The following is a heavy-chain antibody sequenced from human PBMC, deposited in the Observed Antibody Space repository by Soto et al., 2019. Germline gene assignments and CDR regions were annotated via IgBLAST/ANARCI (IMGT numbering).Heavy chain of an antibody. Sequence: PSETQSLTYTVSGGYIIGSHWWGWVRQAPGKGLEWIGEIYHSGSTNYNPSLKSRITMSVDKSKNQFSVNLSSVTAADTAVYYCVRDADETAIVPAPWLVWGRGTMV. CDR2: IYHSGST. CDR1: GGYIIGSHW. D-gene: IGHD2-21*02. V-gene: IGHV4-4*02. J-gene: IGHJ2*01. CDR3: VRDADETAIVPAPWLV.